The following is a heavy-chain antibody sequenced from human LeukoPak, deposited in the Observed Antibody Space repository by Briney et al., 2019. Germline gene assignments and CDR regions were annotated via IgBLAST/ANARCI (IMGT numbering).Heavy chain of an antibody. CDR2: IYYSGNT. D-gene: IGHD1-1*01. CDR3: VRDANWNDPG. Sequence: SETLSLTCTVSGASISSSTYYWGWVRQPPGKGLEWIGSIYYSGNTYYNPSLKSQVTISLDTSKNQFSLRLTSVTGADTAVYYCVRDANWNDPGWGQGILVTVSS. CDR1: GASISSSTYY. J-gene: IGHJ4*02. V-gene: IGHV4-39*07.